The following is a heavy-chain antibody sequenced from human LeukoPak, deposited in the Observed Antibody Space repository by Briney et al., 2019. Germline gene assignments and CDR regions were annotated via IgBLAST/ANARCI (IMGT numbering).Heavy chain of an antibody. CDR2: ISSSGSTI. V-gene: IGHV3-48*03. Sequence: GGSLRLSCAASGFTFSNYAMHWIRQAPGKGLEWVSYISSSGSTIYYADSVKGRFTISRDNAKNSLYLQMNSLRAEDTAVYYCAELGITMIGGVWGKGTTVTISS. CDR3: AELGITMIGGV. D-gene: IGHD3-10*02. J-gene: IGHJ6*04. CDR1: GFTFSNYA.